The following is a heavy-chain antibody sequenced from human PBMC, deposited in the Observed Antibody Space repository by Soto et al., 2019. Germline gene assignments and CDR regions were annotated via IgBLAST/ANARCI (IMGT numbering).Heavy chain of an antibody. CDR1: GGSMSSGGYY. Sequence: SETLSLTCTVSGGSMSSGGYYWSWIRQHPGKGLEWIGYIYYSGSTNYNPSLKSRVTISVDNSQNTVYLQMSGLTTADTAVYYCLVASAAYWGQGTQVTVSS. V-gene: IGHV4-31*09. J-gene: IGHJ4*02. CDR2: IYYSGST. D-gene: IGHD6-13*01. CDR3: LVASAAY.